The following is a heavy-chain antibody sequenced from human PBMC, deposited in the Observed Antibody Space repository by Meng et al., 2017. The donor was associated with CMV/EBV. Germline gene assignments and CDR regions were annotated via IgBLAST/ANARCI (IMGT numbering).Heavy chain of an antibody. CDR1: GFTFSSYG. D-gene: IGHD2-15*01. Sequence: SLIISRAASGFTFSSYGMHWVRQAPSEGLEWVAVIWYDGSNKYYADSVKGRFTICRDNSKNTLYLQMNSLRTEDTAVYYCARGGTRCIKVDYFDHWGQGTLVTVSS. CDR2: IWYDGSNK. CDR3: ARGGTRCIKVDYFDH. J-gene: IGHJ4*02. V-gene: IGHV3-33*01.